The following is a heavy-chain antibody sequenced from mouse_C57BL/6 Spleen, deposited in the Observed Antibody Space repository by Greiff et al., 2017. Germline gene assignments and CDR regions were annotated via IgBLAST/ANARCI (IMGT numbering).Heavy chain of an antibody. CDR1: GYTFTSYW. V-gene: IGHV1-74*01. D-gene: IGHD2-1*01. CDR2: INPSGGDT. J-gene: IGHJ4*01. CDR3: ARDYRIYECAMDY. Sequence: VQLQQPGAELVKPGASVKLSCKASGYTFTSYWMHWVKQRPGQGLEWIGKINPSGGDTNYNQKFKDKATLTVDKSSSTAYMQLSSLTSEDSAVYYCARDYRIYECAMDYWGQGTTVTVSS.